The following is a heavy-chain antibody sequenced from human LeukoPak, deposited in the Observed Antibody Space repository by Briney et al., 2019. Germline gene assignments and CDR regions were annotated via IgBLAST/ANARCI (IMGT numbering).Heavy chain of an antibody. D-gene: IGHD3-22*01. CDR1: GGSFSGYY. V-gene: IGHV4-34*01. CDR2: IHPSGST. CDR3: TRGSIAYYYMDV. J-gene: IGHJ6*03. Sequence: PSETLSLTCAVYGGSFSGYYWTWIRQPPGKGLEWIGEIHPSGSTNYNPSLKSRVTISVDTSKNQFSLKLSSVTAADTAVYYCTRGSIAYYYMDVWGKGTTVTISS.